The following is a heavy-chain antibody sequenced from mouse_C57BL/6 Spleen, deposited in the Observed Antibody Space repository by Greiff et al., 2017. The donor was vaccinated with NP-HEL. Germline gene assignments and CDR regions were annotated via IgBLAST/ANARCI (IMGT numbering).Heavy chain of an antibody. CDR3: ARQEGYYYYGSSYPYYFDY. V-gene: IGHV5-9*01. CDR1: GFTFSSYT. Sequence: EVHLVESGGGLVKPGGSLKLSCAASGFTFSSYTMSWVRQTPEKRLEWVATISGGGGNTYYPDSVKGRFTLSRDNAKNTLYLQMSSLRSEDTALYYCARQEGYYYYGSSYPYYFDYWGQGTTLTVSS. CDR2: ISGGGGNT. J-gene: IGHJ2*01. D-gene: IGHD1-1*01.